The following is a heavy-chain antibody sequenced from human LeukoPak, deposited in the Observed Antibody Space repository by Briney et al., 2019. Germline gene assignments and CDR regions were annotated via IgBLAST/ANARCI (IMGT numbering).Heavy chain of an antibody. CDR2: IYYSGST. D-gene: IGHD5-24*01. CDR3: ARTDGYNYGHFDY. J-gene: IGHJ4*02. CDR1: GGSISSYY. V-gene: IGHV4-59*08. Sequence: PSETLSLTCTVSGGSISSYYWSWIRQPPGKGLEWIGYIYYSGSTNYNPSLKSRVTISVDTSKNQFSLKLSSVTAADTAVYYCARTDGYNYGHFDYWGQGTLVTVSS.